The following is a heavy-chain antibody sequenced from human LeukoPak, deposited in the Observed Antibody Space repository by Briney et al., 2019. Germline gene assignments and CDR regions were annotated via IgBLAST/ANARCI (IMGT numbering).Heavy chain of an antibody. CDR3: ARDLTGYSGSYSDY. V-gene: IGHV3-7*01. CDR1: GFTFSSYW. D-gene: IGHD1-26*01. CDR2: IKQDGSEK. J-gene: IGHJ4*02. Sequence: GGSLRLSCAASGFTFSSYWMSWVSQAPGKGLEWVANIKQDGSEKYYVDSVKGRFTISRDNAKNSLYLQMNSLRAEDTAVYYCARDLTGYSGSYSDYWGQGTLVTVSS.